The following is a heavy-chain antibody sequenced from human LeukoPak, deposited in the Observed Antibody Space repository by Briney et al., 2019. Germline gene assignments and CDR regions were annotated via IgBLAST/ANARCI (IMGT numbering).Heavy chain of an antibody. CDR3: ARVLSGSWDWFYP. CDR1: GFTFSSRW. J-gene: IGHJ5*02. D-gene: IGHD3-22*01. Sequence: GGSLRLSCAASGFTFSSRWMSWVRQAQGKGLEWVANIKGDGSETFYMNSVKGRFTISRDNAQNSLYLQMKSLRADDTAVYYCARVLSGSWDWFYPWGQGTLVTVSS. CDR2: IKGDGSET. V-gene: IGHV3-7*01.